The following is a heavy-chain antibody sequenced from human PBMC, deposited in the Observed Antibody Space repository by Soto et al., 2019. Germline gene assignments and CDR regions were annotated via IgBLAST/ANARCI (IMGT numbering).Heavy chain of an antibody. J-gene: IGHJ4*02. CDR2: IIPKLGSA. D-gene: IGHD5-12*01. CDR1: GGGNLRDYR. CDR3: ARGGAGYNFGAGY. Sequence: QVQLVQSGAEVKEPGSSVKVSCKASGGGNLRDYRTTWVRRAPGQGLEWMGGIIPKLGSANYAQNFQGRVTVTADESTNTVYMELRSLRSDDTAVYYCARGGAGYNFGAGYWGQGTPVTVSS. V-gene: IGHV1-69*01.